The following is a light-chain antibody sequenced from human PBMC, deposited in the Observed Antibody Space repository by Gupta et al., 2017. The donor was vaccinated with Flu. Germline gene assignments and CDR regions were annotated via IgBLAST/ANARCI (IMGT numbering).Light chain of an antibody. J-gene: IGKJ2*03. V-gene: IGKV1-39*01. Sequence: DIQMTQSPSSLSASVGDIVTITCRASQSINSVLNWYQQKPGKAPKLLIYAASSLQSGVPSRFSGSGYGTDFTLTISSRQPEDFATYYCQQSDSTPRFSFGQGTKLEIK. CDR2: AAS. CDR3: QQSDSTPRFS. CDR1: QSINSV.